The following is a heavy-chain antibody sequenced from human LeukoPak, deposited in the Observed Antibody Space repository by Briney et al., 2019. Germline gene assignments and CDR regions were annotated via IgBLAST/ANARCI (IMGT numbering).Heavy chain of an antibody. CDR3: ARQRSSYYGLAV. V-gene: IGHV5-51*01. Sequence: GESLKISCKGSGYSFTSYWISWVRQMPGKGLEWMGIIYPGDSDTRYSPSFVGQVAISADKSSSTAYLHWSSLQASDTATYYCARQRSSYYGLAVWGQGTTVTVSS. CDR1: GYSFTSYW. CDR2: IYPGDSDT. J-gene: IGHJ6*02.